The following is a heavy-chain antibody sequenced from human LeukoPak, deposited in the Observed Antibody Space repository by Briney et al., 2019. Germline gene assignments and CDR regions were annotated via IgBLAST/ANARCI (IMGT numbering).Heavy chain of an antibody. Sequence: GGSLRLSCKASGFSFSDFAMTWVRQAPGKGLEWVSTMSGRGDSTYYADSVKGHFTVSRDNSDNTLYLHMNSLRAEDTAVYFCANPYSSGFYFSMRFDLWGQGTLVTVSS. J-gene: IGHJ4*02. V-gene: IGHV3-23*01. D-gene: IGHD3-22*01. CDR3: ANPYSSGFYFSMRFDL. CDR2: MSGRGDST. CDR1: GFSFSDFA.